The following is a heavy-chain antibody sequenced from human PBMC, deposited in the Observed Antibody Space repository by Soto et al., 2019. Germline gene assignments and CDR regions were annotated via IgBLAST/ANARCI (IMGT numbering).Heavy chain of an antibody. J-gene: IGHJ6*02. CDR1: GFTFSDYY. Sequence: GGSLRLSCAASGFTFSDYYMSWIRQAPGKGLEWVSYISSSSSYTNYEDSVKGRFTISRDNAKNSLYLQMNSLRAEDTAVYYCARGDIVVVPAGYYYYYGMDVWGQGTTVTVSS. CDR2: ISSSSSYT. CDR3: ARGDIVVVPAGYYYYYGMDV. V-gene: IGHV3-11*06. D-gene: IGHD2-2*01.